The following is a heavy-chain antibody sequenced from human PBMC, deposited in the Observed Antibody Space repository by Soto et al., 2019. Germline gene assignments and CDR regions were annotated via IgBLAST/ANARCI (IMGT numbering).Heavy chain of an antibody. D-gene: IGHD3-3*01. CDR3: ARVAGRGDYDFWNGYNTPFDY. J-gene: IGHJ4*02. V-gene: IGHV4-59*01. CDR1: GGSISTYY. Sequence: QVQLQESGPGLVKPSETLSLICTVSGGSISTYYWSWIRQPPGKRLEWIGYIYFSGTTNYNPSLKSRVTISVDTSKNQFSLKLSSVSAADTAVYYCARVAGRGDYDFWNGYNTPFDYWGQGMLVTVSS. CDR2: IYFSGTT.